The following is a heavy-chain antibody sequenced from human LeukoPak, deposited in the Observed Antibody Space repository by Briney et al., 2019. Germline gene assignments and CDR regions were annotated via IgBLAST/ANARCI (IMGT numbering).Heavy chain of an antibody. D-gene: IGHD3-9*01. CDR1: RYYFSGFY. V-gene: IGHV4-34*01. CDR2: ISCSGST. J-gene: IGHJ6*03. Sequence: SETLPLTRVVERYYFSGFYWTWIRQAPAKGLEWIGEISCSGSTKYNPSLKSRVTIEVDTSKKQISLNLSSVTAADTAVYYCAKGKAAHYHSVTDEYYYYLDVWGKGATVIVSS. CDR3: AKGKAAHYHSVTDEYYYYLDV.